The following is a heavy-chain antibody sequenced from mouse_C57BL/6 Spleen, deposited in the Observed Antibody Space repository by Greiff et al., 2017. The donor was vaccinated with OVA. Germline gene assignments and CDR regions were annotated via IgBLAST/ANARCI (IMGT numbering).Heavy chain of an antibody. CDR3: ARRGTYYYAMDY. J-gene: IGHJ4*01. CDR2: IYPGDGDT. D-gene: IGHD3-3*01. V-gene: IGHV1-80*01. Sequence: QVQLQQSGAELVKPGASVKISCKASGYAFSSYWMNWVKQRPGKGLAWIGQIYPGDGDTNYNGKFTGKATLTADKASSKAYMLLSSLTSEDSAVYFCARRGTYYYAMDYWGQGTAVTVSS. CDR1: GYAFSSYW.